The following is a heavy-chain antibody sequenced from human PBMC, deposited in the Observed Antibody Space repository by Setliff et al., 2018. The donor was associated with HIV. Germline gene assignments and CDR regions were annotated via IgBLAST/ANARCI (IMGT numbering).Heavy chain of an antibody. Sequence: SVKVSCKASGGTFSSYAISWVRRAPGQGLEWMGGIIPIFGTANYAQKFQGRVSITTDESTSTAYMELTSLKSEDTAVYYCARGKTWLRFLDYWGQGTLVTVSS. CDR1: GGTFSSYA. CDR2: IIPIFGTA. D-gene: IGHD5-12*01. V-gene: IGHV1-69*05. CDR3: ARGKTWLRFLDY. J-gene: IGHJ4*02.